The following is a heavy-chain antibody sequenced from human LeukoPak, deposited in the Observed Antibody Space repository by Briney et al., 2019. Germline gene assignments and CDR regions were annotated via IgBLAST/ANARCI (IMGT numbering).Heavy chain of an antibody. V-gene: IGHV3-74*01. CDR2: INPDGSNS. Sequence: GGSLRLSCAASGFTFSNYWMHWVRQAPGKGLEWVSRINPDGSNSNYADSVKGRFTMSRDNAKNTVYLQMDSLRVEDTALFYCVRQAVSGDSGIAYWGRGTLVTVSS. D-gene: IGHD2-21*02. CDR1: GFTFSNYW. J-gene: IGHJ4*02. CDR3: VRQAVSGDSGIAY.